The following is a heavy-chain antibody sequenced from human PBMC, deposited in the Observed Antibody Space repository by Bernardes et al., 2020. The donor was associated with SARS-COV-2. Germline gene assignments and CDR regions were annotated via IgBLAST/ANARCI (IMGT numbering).Heavy chain of an antibody. CDR3: ARRSVSNWSHDY. CDR1: GFIVSDNY. Sequence: GGSLRLSCTASGFIVSDNYMSWVRQAPGKGLEWVSIIYRGGATYYADSVKGRFTIARDSSKNTFYLQMNTLRPEDTALYYCARRSVSNWSHDYWGQGTLVTVSS. J-gene: IGHJ4*02. D-gene: IGHD6-13*01. V-gene: IGHV3-66*02. CDR2: IYRGGAT.